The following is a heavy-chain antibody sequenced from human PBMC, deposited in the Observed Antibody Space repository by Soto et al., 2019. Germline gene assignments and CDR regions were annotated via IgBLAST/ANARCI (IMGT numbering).Heavy chain of an antibody. Sequence: SVKVSCKASGGTFSSYAISWVRQAPGQGLEWMGRIIPIFGTANYAQKIQGRVTITADESTSTAYLELSSLRSEDTAVYYCAIGPFGYCISTSCYGGWFDPWGQGTLVTVSS. CDR1: GGTFSSYA. D-gene: IGHD2-2*01. J-gene: IGHJ5*02. CDR2: IIPIFGTA. V-gene: IGHV1-69*13. CDR3: AIGPFGYCISTSCYGGWFDP.